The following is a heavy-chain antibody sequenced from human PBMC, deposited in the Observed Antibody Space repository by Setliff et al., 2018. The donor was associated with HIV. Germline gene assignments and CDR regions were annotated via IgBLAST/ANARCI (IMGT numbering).Heavy chain of an antibody. Sequence: GASVKVSCKASGGTFSSYAISWVRQAPGQGLEWMGGIIPIFGTANYAQKFQGRVTITTDESTNTAYMELSSLRSEDTAVYYCAISIPPDAFDIWGQGTMVTVSS. J-gene: IGHJ3*02. CDR1: GGTFSSYA. CDR2: IIPIFGTA. CDR3: AISIPPDAFDI. V-gene: IGHV1-69*05.